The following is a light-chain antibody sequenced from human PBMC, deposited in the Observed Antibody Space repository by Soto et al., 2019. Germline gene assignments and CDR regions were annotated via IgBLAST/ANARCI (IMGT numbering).Light chain of an antibody. J-gene: IGKJ2*01. CDR3: HQYGTLPYA. CDR1: QRVSSNY. CDR2: GAS. V-gene: IGKV3-20*01. Sequence: IALTQSPGTLSLSPGERATLSCRASQRVSSNYVAWYQHKPGQAPRLPIHGASIRATGIPDRFSGSGSGTDFTLTISRLEPEDFAVYYCHQYGTLPYAFGQGTKLQIK.